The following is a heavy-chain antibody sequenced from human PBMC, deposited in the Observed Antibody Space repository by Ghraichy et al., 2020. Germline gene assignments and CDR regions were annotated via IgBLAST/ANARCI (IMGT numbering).Heavy chain of an antibody. J-gene: IGHJ4*02. CDR3: ARSDMDYSGYYFDY. CDR2: ITKSGDST. Sequence: GGSLRLSCATSGFIFNTYAMSWVRQAPGKGLQWVSSITKSGDSTFYADSVKGRFTMSRDESQNTLFLQMNGLRAEDTAIYYCARSDMDYSGYYFDYWGQGSLVAVSS. V-gene: IGHV3-23*01. D-gene: IGHD2-15*01. CDR1: GFIFNTYA.